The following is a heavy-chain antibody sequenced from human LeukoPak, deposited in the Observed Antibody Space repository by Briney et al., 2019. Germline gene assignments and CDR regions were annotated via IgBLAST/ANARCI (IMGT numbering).Heavy chain of an antibody. D-gene: IGHD3-22*01. Sequence: PSETLSLTCTVSGGSISSSSYYWSWIRQPPGKGLEWIGYIYYSGSTNYNPSLKSRVTISVDTSKNQFSLKLSSVTAADTAVYYCARHTDSSGYYFYFDYWGQGTLVTVSS. V-gene: IGHV4-61*05. J-gene: IGHJ4*02. CDR2: IYYSGST. CDR1: GGSISSSSYY. CDR3: ARHTDSSGYYFYFDY.